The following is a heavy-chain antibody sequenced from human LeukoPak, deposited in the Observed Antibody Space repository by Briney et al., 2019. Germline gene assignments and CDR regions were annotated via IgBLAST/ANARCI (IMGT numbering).Heavy chain of an antibody. CDR1: GFTFSSYD. D-gene: IGHD2-2*01. CDR2: TRPSGDNT. V-gene: IGHV3-23*01. Sequence: GGSLRLSCAASGFTFSSYDMTWVRQAPGRGLEWVSSTRPSGDNTYYGDSVKGRFTISRDNSKNTLYLQMNSLRAEDTAVYYCAKDLMRDIVVVGRPHQRMDDAFDIWVQGTMVTVSS. CDR3: AKDLMRDIVVVGRPHQRMDDAFDI. J-gene: IGHJ3*02.